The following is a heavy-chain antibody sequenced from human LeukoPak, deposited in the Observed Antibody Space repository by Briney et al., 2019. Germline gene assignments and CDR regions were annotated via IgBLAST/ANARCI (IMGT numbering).Heavy chain of an antibody. D-gene: IGHD6-13*01. CDR3: ARRGYSSSWATFDY. J-gene: IGHJ4*02. CDR2: IYHSGST. CDR1: GYSISSGYY. V-gene: IGHV4-38-2*01. Sequence: SETLSLTCAVSGYSISSGYYWGWIRQPPGKGLGWIGSIYHSGSTYYNPSLKSRVAISVDTSRNQFSLKLSSVTAADTAVYYCARRGYSSSWATFDYWGQGTLVTVSS.